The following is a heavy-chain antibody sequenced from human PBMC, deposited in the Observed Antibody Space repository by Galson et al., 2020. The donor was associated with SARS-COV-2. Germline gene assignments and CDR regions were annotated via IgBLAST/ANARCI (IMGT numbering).Heavy chain of an antibody. CDR2: ISKSSDTI. CDR3: ACQGYHNKWGDTFDL. CDR1: GFTFSDYY. D-gene: IGHD1-26*01. J-gene: IGHJ3*01. V-gene: IGHV3-11*01. Sequence: GGSLRLSCAASGFTFSDYYMSWIRQAPGKGLEWLSYISKSSDTIYYADSVRGRFTISRDNAKNSLYLQMNSLTVEDTAVYYCACQGYHNKWGDTFDLWGQGTMVTVSS.